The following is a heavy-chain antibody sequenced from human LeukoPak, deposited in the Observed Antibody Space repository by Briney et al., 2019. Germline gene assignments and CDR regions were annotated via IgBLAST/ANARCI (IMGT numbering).Heavy chain of an antibody. D-gene: IGHD6-13*01. J-gene: IGHJ4*02. CDR1: GFSFTSSW. Sequence: PGGSLRLSCVASGFSFTSSWMTWVRQAPGKGLEWVANIAGDESQKRYMDSVKGRFTISRDNSKNTLYLQMNSLRAEDTAVYYCAREYSSSRSFDYWGQGTLVTVSS. V-gene: IGHV3-7*01. CDR3: AREYSSSRSFDY. CDR2: IAGDESQK.